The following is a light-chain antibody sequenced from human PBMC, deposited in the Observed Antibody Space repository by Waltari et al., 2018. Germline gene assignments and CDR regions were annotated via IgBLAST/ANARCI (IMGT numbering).Light chain of an antibody. Sequence: SSELTQDPAVSVALGQTVRITCQGDSLRKYHANWYQQKPGQAPLLLVYRKNTRPSGISDRFSGFISGNTASLTISGAQAEDEADYYCNSRDSYGNYVVFGGGTKLTVL. CDR2: RKN. V-gene: IGLV3-19*01. CDR1: SLRKYH. J-gene: IGLJ2*01. CDR3: NSRDSYGNYVV.